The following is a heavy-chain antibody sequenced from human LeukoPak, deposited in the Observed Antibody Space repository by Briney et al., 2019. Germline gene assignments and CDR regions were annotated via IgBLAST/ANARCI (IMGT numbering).Heavy chain of an antibody. J-gene: IGHJ6*02. CDR1: GGTFSSYA. CDR2: IIPIFGTA. V-gene: IGHV1-69*13. Sequence: AASVKVSCKASGGTFSSYAISWVRQAPGQGLEWMGGIIPIFGTANYAQKFQGRVTITADESTSTAYMELSSLRSEDTAVYYCAREGYYDFLPYGMDVWGQGTTVTVSS. D-gene: IGHD3-3*01. CDR3: AREGYYDFLPYGMDV.